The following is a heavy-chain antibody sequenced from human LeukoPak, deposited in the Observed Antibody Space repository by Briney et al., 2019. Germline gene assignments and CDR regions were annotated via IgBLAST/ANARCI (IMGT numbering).Heavy chain of an antibody. Sequence: GASVKVSCKASGYTFTDFYIHWVRQAPGQGLEWMGWINPNSGGTNYAQKFQGRVTKTRDTSISTAYMELSRLRSDDTAVYYCARPEAAHYFDYWGQGTLVTVSS. CDR2: INPNSGGT. CDR3: ARPEAAHYFDY. J-gene: IGHJ4*02. D-gene: IGHD1-14*01. CDR1: GYTFTDFY. V-gene: IGHV1-2*02.